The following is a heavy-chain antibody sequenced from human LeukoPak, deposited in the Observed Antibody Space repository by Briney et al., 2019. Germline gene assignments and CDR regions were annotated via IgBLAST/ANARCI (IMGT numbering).Heavy chain of an antibody. J-gene: IGHJ4*02. Sequence: GGSLRLSCAASGFTFCSYAMSVVPQAPGKGVEGVSAFCGSGGSTYYADSVKGRFTISRDNSKNTLYLQMNSLRAEDTAVYYCAKDWAVVVVAARYFDYWGQGTLVTVSS. CDR1: GFTFCSYA. D-gene: IGHD2-15*01. V-gene: IGHV3-23*01. CDR2: FCGSGGST. CDR3: AKDWAVVVVAARYFDY.